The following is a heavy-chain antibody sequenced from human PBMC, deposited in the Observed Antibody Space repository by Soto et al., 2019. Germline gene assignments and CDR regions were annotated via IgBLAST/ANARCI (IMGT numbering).Heavy chain of an antibody. D-gene: IGHD4-17*01. CDR2: LYYSGST. CDR1: GGSFSSSIYY. J-gene: IGHJ3*02. V-gene: IGHV4-39*01. Sequence: QLQLQESGPRLVKPSETLSLTCTVSGGSFSSSIYYWGWIRQPPGMGLEWIGRLYYSGSTNCNPSLKSRITMSVDTSSNYFSLRLTSVTAADSAVFYCARRFDYPAAFDIWGQGTVVTVSS. CDR3: ARRFDYPAAFDI.